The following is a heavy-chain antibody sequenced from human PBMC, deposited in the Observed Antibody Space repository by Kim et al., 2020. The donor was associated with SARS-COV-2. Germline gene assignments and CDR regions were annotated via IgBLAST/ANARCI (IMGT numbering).Heavy chain of an antibody. Sequence: GGSLRLSCTASGFTFSSYAMSWVRQAPGKGLEWVSPINANGGSTYYADSVKGRFTISRDNSKNTLYLQMNSLRAEDTAVYYCARLWFGIKGCFDYWCQG. D-gene: IGHD3-10*01. V-gene: IGHV3-23*01. CDR3: ARLWFGIKGCFDY. CDR1: GFTFSSYA. J-gene: IGHJ4*02. CDR2: INANGGST.